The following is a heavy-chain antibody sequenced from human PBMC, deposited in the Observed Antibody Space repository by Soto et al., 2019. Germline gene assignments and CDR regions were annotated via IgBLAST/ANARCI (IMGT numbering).Heavy chain of an antibody. CDR2: IIPIFRTT. CDR1: GGTFSSDV. J-gene: IGHJ4*02. D-gene: IGHD3-10*01. Sequence: QVQLVQSGAEVKKPGSSMKVSCKASGGTFSSDVISWVRQAPGQGLEWMGGIIPIFRTTHYAQKCQGRVTVTTDESASTAYLELSSLRSEDTAIYYCTTGPLYDSGVVNYWGQGALNTVSS. CDR3: TTGPLYDSGVVNY. V-gene: IGHV1-69*01.